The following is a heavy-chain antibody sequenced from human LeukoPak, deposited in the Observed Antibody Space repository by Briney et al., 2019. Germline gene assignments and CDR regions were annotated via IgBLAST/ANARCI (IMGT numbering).Heavy chain of an antibody. V-gene: IGHV1-2*02. CDR3: ARNYGSGDFDL. CDR2: INPHSGVT. Sequence: ASVRVSCKTSGYTFTGYYLHWVRQAPGQGLECVGWINPHSGVTTYAQNFQGRVTMTRDTSISTAYLELSGLESDDTAVYYCARNYGSGDFDLWGQGTLVTVSS. D-gene: IGHD3-10*01. CDR1: GYTFTGYY. J-gene: IGHJ4*02.